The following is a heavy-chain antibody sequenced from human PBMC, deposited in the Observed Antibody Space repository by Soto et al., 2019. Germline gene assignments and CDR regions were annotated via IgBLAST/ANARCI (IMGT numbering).Heavy chain of an antibody. CDR3: ARNSSSSALDY. J-gene: IGHJ4*02. V-gene: IGHV4-59*08. CDR2: IYYSGST. D-gene: IGHD6-6*01. Sequence: TSETLSLTCTVSGGSISSYYWSWIRQPPGKGLEWIGYIYYSGSTNYNPSLKSRVTISVDTSKNQFSLKLSSVTAADTAGYYCARNSSSSALDYWGQGTLVTVSS. CDR1: GGSISSYY.